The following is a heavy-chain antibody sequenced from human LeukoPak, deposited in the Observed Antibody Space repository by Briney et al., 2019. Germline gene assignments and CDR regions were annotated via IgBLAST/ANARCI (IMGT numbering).Heavy chain of an antibody. V-gene: IGHV4-59*01. CDR3: ASGGMATITSIDY. Sequence: PSETLSLTCTVSGGSISSYYWSWIRQPPGKGLEWIGYIYYSGSTNYNPSLKSRVTISVDTSKNQFSLKLSSVTAADTAVYYCASGGMATITSIDYWGQGTLVTVSS. CDR2: IYYSGST. D-gene: IGHD5-24*01. CDR1: GGSISSYY. J-gene: IGHJ4*02.